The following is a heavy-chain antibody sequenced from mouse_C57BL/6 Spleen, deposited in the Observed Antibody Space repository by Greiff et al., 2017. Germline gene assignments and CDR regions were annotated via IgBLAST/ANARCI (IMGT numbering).Heavy chain of an antibody. CDR3: ARRGYVDY. CDR2: IDPSDSYT. Sequence: QVQLQQPGAELVMPGASVKLSCKASGYTFTSYWMHWVKQRPGQGLEWIGEIDPSDSYTNYNQKFKGKSTLTVDKSSSTAYMQLSSLTSEDSAVYYCARRGYVDYWGQGTTLTVSS. J-gene: IGHJ2*01. V-gene: IGHV1-69*01. CDR1: GYTFTSYW.